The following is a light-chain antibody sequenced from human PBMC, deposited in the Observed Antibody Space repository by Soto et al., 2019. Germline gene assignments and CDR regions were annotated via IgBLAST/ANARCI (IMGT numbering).Light chain of an antibody. Sequence: QSVLTQPPSASGTPGQRVTVSCSGSSSNIASNTVNWYQQLPGTAPKLLIYSNDQRPSGVPDRFSASKSGTSASLAISGLQAEDEADYYCSSYTGGNPSYVFGTGTKVTVL. V-gene: IGLV1-44*01. CDR1: SSNIASNT. CDR3: SSYTGGNPSYV. J-gene: IGLJ1*01. CDR2: SND.